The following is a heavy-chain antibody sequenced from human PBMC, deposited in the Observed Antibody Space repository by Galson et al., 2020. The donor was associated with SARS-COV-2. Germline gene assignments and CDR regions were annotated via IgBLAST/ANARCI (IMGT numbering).Heavy chain of an antibody. D-gene: IGHD2-15*01. CDR2: ISNSGDST. V-gene: IGHV3-23*01. CDR1: GLTFSTYD. J-gene: IGHJ4*02. CDR3: AKQLLRFDD. Sequence: GGSLRLSCAASGLTFSTYDMSWVRQAPGKGLEWVSGISNSGDSTYYADPVKGRFTISRDNSKNTLYLQMNSLRAEDTAIYYCAKQLLRFDDWGQGTLVNVSS.